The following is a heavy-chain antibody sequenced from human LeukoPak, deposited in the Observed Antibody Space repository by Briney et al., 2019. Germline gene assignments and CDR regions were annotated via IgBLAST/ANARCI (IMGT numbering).Heavy chain of an antibody. Sequence: GGSLRLSCAASGFMFSNYWMTWVRQAPGEGLEFVANIKPDGSETYYLDPVRGRSTISRDNAKNLLYLQMNSLRGEDTAVYYCGGFGYESGVDLWGQGTLVTVSS. V-gene: IGHV3-7*01. CDR2: IKPDGSET. CDR3: GGFGYESGVDL. J-gene: IGHJ4*02. D-gene: IGHD3-10*01. CDR1: GFMFSNYW.